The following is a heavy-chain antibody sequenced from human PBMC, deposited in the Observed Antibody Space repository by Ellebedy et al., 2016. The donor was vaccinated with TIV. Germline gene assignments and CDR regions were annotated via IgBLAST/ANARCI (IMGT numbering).Heavy chain of an antibody. J-gene: IGHJ6*02. CDR1: GFTFSDYA. D-gene: IGHD7-27*01. V-gene: IGHV3-30*04. Sequence: PGGSLRLSCEAAGFTFSDYAMHWVRQAPGKGLEWVALLSFDSDKEFYAESVKGRFTISRDNSKKTLYLQMDSLRGDDSAVYHCARSPTNWGYMPLLNYYYGLDVWGQGTTVIVSS. CDR2: LSFDSDKE. CDR3: ARSPTNWGYMPLLNYYYGLDV.